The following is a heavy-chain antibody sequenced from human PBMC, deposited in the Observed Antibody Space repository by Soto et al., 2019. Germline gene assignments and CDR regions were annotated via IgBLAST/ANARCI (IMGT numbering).Heavy chain of an antibody. V-gene: IGHV3-73*01. CDR1: GFTFSGSA. J-gene: IGHJ5*01. CDR2: IRSKANSYAT. D-gene: IGHD6-19*01. CDR3: TTHISIAVAAVKSNLFEP. Sequence: HPGGSLRLSCAASGFTFSGSAMHWVRQASGKGLEWVGRIRSKANSYATAYAASVKGRFTISRDDSKNTAYLQMNSLKTEDTAVYYCTTHISIAVAAVKSNLFEPWGQGALETVSS.